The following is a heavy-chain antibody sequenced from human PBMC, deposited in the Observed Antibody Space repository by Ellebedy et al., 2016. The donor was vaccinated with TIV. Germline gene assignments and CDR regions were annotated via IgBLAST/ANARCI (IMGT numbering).Heavy chain of an antibody. CDR3: ARALISSGAGYSSSWGQDY. Sequence: ASVKVSCXASGYTFTSYGISWVRQAPGQGLEWMGWISAYNGNTNYAQKLQGRVTMTTDTSTSTAYMELRSLRSDDTAVYYCARALISSGAGYSSSWGQDYWGQGTLVTVSS. CDR1: GYTFTSYG. J-gene: IGHJ4*02. CDR2: ISAYNGNT. D-gene: IGHD6-13*01. V-gene: IGHV1-18*01.